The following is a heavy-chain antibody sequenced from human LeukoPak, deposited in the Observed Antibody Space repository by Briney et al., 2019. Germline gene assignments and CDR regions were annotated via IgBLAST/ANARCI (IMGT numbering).Heavy chain of an antibody. V-gene: IGHV1-2*02. CDR2: INPNSGGT. J-gene: IGHJ4*02. CDR1: GYTFTGYY. D-gene: IGHD5-24*01. Sequence: ASVKVSCKASGYTFTGYYMHWVRQAPGQGLEWMGWINPNSGGTNYAQKFQGRVTMTRDTSISTAYMELSRLRSDDTAVYYCASIGRGGDGYNRFFDYWGQGTLVTVSS. CDR3: ASIGRGGDGYNRFFDY.